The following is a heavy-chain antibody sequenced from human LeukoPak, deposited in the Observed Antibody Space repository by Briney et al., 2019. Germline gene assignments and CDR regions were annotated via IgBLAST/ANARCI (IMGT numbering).Heavy chain of an antibody. Sequence: PGGSLRLSCAASGFTFSSYAMSWVRQAPGKGLEWVSAISGSGGSTYYADSVKGRFTISRDNSKNTLYLQMNSLRAEDTAVYYCAKSRRCSSTSRYAEILDYWGQGTLVTVSS. D-gene: IGHD2-2*01. CDR3: AKSRRCSSTSRYAEILDY. CDR2: ISGSGGST. V-gene: IGHV3-23*01. J-gene: IGHJ4*02. CDR1: GFTFSSYA.